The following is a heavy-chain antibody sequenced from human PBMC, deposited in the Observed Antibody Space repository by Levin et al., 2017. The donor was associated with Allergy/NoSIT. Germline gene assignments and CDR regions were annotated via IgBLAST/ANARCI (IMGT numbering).Heavy chain of an antibody. V-gene: IGHV4-39*01. CDR1: GGSISSSSYY. CDR3: ARHAPFEVGATVLDY. J-gene: IGHJ4*02. D-gene: IGHD1-26*01. CDR2: IYYSGAT. Sequence: ASETLSLTCTVSGGSISSSSYYWGWIRQPPGKGLEWIGSIYYSGATYYNPSLRSRVTISVDTSKKQFFLTLSSVTAADTAVYYCARHAPFEVGATVLDYWGQGTLVTVSS.